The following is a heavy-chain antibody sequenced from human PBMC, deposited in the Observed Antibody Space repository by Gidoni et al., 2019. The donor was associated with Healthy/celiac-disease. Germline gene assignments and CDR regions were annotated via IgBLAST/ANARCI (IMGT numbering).Heavy chain of an antibody. CDR2: INHSGST. D-gene: IGHD3-3*01. CDR3: ARLPVGDFRSSRDY. Sequence: QVQLQQWGAGLLKPSETLSLTCAVYGGSFSGYYWSWIRQPPGKGLEWIGEINHSGSTNYNPSLKSRVTISVDTSKNQFSLKLSSVTAADTAVYYCARLPVGDFRSSRDYWGQGTLVTVSS. J-gene: IGHJ4*02. V-gene: IGHV4-34*01. CDR1: GGSFSGYY.